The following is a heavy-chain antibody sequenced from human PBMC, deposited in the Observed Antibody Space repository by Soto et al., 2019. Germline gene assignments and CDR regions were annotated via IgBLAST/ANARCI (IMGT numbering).Heavy chain of an antibody. CDR3: ARQEWELPLCLDY. V-gene: IGHV4-39*01. J-gene: IGHJ4*02. CDR1: GGSISSSSYY. D-gene: IGHD1-26*01. CDR2: IYYSGST. Sequence: QLQLQESGPGLVKPSETLSLTCTVSGGSISSSSYYWGWIRQPPVKGLEWIGSIYYSGSTYYNPSLKIGITISLDTSKNHFSLELSSVTAADTAVYYCARQEWELPLCLDYWGQGTLVTVSS.